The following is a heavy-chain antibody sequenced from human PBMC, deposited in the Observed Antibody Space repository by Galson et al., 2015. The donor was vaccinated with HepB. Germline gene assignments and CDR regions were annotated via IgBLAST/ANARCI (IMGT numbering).Heavy chain of an antibody. CDR3: AKDGYCSSTSCYHYGMDV. CDR2: ISHGACDK. J-gene: IGHJ6*02. V-gene: IGHV3-30*18. Sequence: SLRLSCAASGFAFSGYAMHWVRQAPGKGLEWMAFISHGACDKYYADSMKGRLTVSRDNSKNRLYLQMNSLRAEDTAVYYCAKDGYCSSTSCYHYGMDVWGQGTTVTVSS. D-gene: IGHD2-2*03. CDR1: GFAFSGYA.